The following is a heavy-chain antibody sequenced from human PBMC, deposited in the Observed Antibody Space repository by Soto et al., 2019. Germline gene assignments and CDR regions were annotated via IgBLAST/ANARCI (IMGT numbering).Heavy chain of an antibody. V-gene: IGHV1-18*01. Sequence: QVQLVQSGAEVKKPGASVKVSCKASGYTFTSYGISWVRQAPGQGLEWMGWISAYNGNTNYAQKLQGRVTMTTDTSRSTAYRGRGSRRSDATPVYYCGEFTRVGGFIITWDYWGRGPLVPVP. CDR3: GEFTRVGGFIITWDY. D-gene: IGHD3-10*01. J-gene: IGHJ4*02. CDR1: GYTFTSYG. CDR2: ISAYNGNT.